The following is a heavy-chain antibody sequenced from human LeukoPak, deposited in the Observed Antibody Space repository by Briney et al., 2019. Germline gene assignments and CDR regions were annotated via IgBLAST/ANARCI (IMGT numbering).Heavy chain of an antibody. D-gene: IGHD3-16*02. J-gene: IGHJ4*02. V-gene: IGHV1-46*01. Sequence: GASVKVSCKASGYTFTNYYIHWVRQAPGQGLEWMGIINPSGGSTSYAQKFQGRVTMTRDMSTTTVYMELSSLRSEDTAVYYCAKDYGRLGELSFYDYWGQGTLVTVSS. CDR1: GYTFTNYY. CDR2: INPSGGST. CDR3: AKDYGRLGELSFYDY.